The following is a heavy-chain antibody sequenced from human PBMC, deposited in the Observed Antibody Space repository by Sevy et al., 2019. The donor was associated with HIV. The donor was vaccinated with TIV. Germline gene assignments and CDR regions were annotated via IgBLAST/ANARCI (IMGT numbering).Heavy chain of an antibody. CDR2: ISYDGNYR. V-gene: IGHV3-30*18. Sequence: GGSLRLSCAASGFTFSTYDIHWVRQAPGKGLEWVAIISYDGNYREYADSGRGRLSMSRDNSKNTVYLQMNGLSIEDTAVYYCAKNRPPGGSYFSRHAMDVWGRGTTVTVSS. J-gene: IGHJ6*02. D-gene: IGHD3-16*01. CDR1: GFTFSTYD. CDR3: AKNRPPGGSYFSRHAMDV.